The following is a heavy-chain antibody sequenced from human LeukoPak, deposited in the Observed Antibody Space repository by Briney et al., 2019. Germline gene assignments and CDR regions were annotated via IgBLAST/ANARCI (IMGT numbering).Heavy chain of an antibody. CDR1: GFRFGDFG. V-gene: IGHV3-21*04. CDR2: ISTSGNLI. J-gene: IGHJ6*01. D-gene: IGHD1-1*01. Sequence: GGSLRLSCATSGFRFGDFGMNWVRQAPGKGLEWVSYISTSGNLIHYGESVKGRFTISRDNANSSLYLQMDSLRAEDTATYFCARGTSNAKTGTRVGGMGVWGQGIAVAVSA. CDR3: ARGTSNAKTGTRVGGMGV.